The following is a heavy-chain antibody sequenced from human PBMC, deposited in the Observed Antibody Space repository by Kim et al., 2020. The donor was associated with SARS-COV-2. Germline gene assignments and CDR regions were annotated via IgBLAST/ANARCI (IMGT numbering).Heavy chain of an antibody. J-gene: IGHJ6*02. V-gene: IGHV3-21*01. D-gene: IGHD6-19*01. CDR3: ARDSIAVDYYYYVMDV. CDR2: ISSSSSYI. Sequence: GGSLRLSCAASGFTFSSYSMNWVRQAPGKGLEWVSSISSSSSYIYYADSVKGRFTISRDNAKNSLYLQMNSLRAEDTAVYYCARDSIAVDYYYYVMDVWGQGTTVTVSS. CDR1: GFTFSSYS.